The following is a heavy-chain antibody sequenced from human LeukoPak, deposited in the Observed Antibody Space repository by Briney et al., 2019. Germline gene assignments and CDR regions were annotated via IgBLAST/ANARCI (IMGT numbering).Heavy chain of an antibody. Sequence: GGSLRLSCAASGFTFSSYGMHWVRQAPGKGLEWVAVISYDGCNKYYADSVKGRFTISRDNSKNTLYLQMNSLRAEDTAVYYCARDSYSSSWYYFDYWGQGTLVTVSS. V-gene: IGHV3-30*03. CDR1: GFTFSSYG. CDR3: ARDSYSSSWYYFDY. D-gene: IGHD6-13*01. CDR2: ISYDGCNK. J-gene: IGHJ4*02.